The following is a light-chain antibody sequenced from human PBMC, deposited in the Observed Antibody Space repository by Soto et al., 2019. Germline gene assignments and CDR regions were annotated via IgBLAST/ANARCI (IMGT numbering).Light chain of an antibody. CDR2: GHS. J-gene: IGLJ2*01. Sequence: QSVLTQPPSVSGAPGQRVTISCTGSSSNIGAGYDVHWYQQLPGTAPKLLIYGHSNRPSGVPDRFSGSKSGTSASLAITGLQAEGEADYYCQSYDSRAVVFGGGTKLTVL. CDR3: QSYDSRAVV. CDR1: SSNIGAGYD. V-gene: IGLV1-40*01.